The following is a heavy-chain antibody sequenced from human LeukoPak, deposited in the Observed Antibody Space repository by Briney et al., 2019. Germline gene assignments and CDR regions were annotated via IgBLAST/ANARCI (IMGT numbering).Heavy chain of an antibody. CDR3: ARDLEYNSASYGMDV. V-gene: IGHV3-7*05. CDR1: GFTFSTYW. J-gene: IGHJ6*02. CDR2: IKQDGSEK. D-gene: IGHD1-1*01. Sequence: GGSLRLSCAASGFTFSTYWMSWVRQAPGKGLEWVANIKQDGSEKYYVDSVKGRFTISRDNAKNSLYLQMNSLRAEDTAVYYCARDLEYNSASYGMDVWGQGTTVTVPS.